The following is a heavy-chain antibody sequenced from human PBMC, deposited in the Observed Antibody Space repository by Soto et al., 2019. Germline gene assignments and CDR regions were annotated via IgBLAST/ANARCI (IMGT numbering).Heavy chain of an antibody. CDR1: GGTPSNSA. CDR2: IIPVLGLV. D-gene: IGHD3-22*01. V-gene: IGHV1-69*01. CDR3: AGGRIVVFGSRAYYGMDV. J-gene: IGHJ6*02. Sequence: QVHLLLQSGAEVKKPGSSVKVSCKASGGTPSNSAISWVRQAPGQGLEWMGGIIPVLGLVKYAQNFQGRVTITADESTNTAYMELSSLRPEDTAVYYCAGGRIVVFGSRAYYGMDVWGQGTTVTVSS.